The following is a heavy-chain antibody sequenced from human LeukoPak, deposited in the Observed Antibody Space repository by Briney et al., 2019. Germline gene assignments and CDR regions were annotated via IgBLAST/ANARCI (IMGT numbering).Heavy chain of an antibody. CDR3: ARLRRGGFGELLVGYFDY. CDR1: GFTFSGSA. J-gene: IGHJ4*02. V-gene: IGHV3-73*01. CDR2: IRSKVNNYAT. Sequence: GGSLKLSCAASGFTFSGSAMHWVRQASGKGLEWIGRIRSKVNNYATAYAASVKDRFTISRDDSRNTAYLQMNSLKTEDTAVYYCARLRRGGFGELLVGYFDYWGQGTLVTVSS. D-gene: IGHD3-10*01.